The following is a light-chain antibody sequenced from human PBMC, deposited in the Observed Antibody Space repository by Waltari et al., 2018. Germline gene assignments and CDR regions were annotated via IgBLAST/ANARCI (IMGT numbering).Light chain of an antibody. J-gene: IGLJ1*01. CDR1: SSDVGSYIL. Sequence: QSALTQPASVSGSPGQSITISCTGTSSDVGSYILVSWYQQHPGKAPKPRIYEGSKRPSGVSNRFSGSKSGNTASLTISGLQAEDEADYYCCSYAGSSTYVFGTGTKVTVL. V-gene: IGLV2-23*01. CDR3: CSYAGSSTYV. CDR2: EGS.